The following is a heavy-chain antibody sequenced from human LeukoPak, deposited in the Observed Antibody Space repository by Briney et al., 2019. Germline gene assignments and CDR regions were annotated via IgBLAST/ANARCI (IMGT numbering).Heavy chain of an antibody. V-gene: IGHV4-61*02. J-gene: IGHJ4*02. CDR2: IYASGST. CDR1: GGSISSGSYY. D-gene: IGHD3-16*01. CDR3: ARESATWDFDY. Sequence: TSETLSLTCTVSGGSISSGSYYWSWIRQPAGKGLEWIGRIYASGSTNYNPSLKSRVTISVDTSKNQFSLQLSSVTAADTAVYXXARESATWDFDYWGQGTLVTVSS.